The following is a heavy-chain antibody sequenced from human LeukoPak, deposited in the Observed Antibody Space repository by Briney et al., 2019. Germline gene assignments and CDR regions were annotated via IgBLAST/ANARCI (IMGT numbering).Heavy chain of an antibody. V-gene: IGHV4-4*02. CDR1: GGSVTSTNY. CDR3: AREGGPYRPLDY. CDR2: VNLQGFT. J-gene: IGHJ4*02. Sequence: SGTLSLTCGVSGGSVTSTNYWTWVRQPPGKGLEWLGEVNLQGFTNYNPSLMGRVAISVDTSENHISLQLTSVTAADTAVYYCAREGGPYRPLDYSGQGTLVTVSS.